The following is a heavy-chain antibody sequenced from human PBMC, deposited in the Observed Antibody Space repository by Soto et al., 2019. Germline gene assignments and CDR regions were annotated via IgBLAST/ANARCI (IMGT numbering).Heavy chain of an antibody. J-gene: IGHJ4*01. CDR3: SISTSDFDY. V-gene: IGHV1-46*03. CDR1: GYTFINYY. CDR2: INPRDGST. Sequence: ASVKVSCKASGYTFINYYIHWVRQAPGQGLEWMGIINPRDGSTNYAQKFQGRLTMTRDMSTSTVYMELSSLRSDDTAVYYCSISTSDFDYWGRGSLVTVSS.